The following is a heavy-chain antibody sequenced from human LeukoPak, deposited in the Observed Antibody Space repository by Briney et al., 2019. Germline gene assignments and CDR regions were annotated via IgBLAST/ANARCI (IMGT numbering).Heavy chain of an antibody. Sequence: ASVKVSCKASGYTFTSFGITWVRQAPGQGLEWVGWISAYNGDTNYAQKLQGRVTMTTDTSTSTAYMELRSVRSDDTAVYYCARARATDSNWYGLYWGQGTLVTVSS. D-gene: IGHD6-13*01. CDR3: ARARATDSNWYGLY. CDR1: GYTFTSFG. CDR2: ISAYNGDT. V-gene: IGHV1-18*01. J-gene: IGHJ4*02.